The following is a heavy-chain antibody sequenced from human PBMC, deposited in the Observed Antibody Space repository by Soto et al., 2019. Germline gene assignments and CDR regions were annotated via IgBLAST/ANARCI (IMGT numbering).Heavy chain of an antibody. V-gene: IGHV1-18*01. CDR3: ARYISYGSGTAYGY. CDR2: ISNQNGGT. J-gene: IGHJ4*02. Sequence: ASVKGSCKASGYKFFSHGISWVRQAPGKGLEWMGWISNQNGGTNYAQKVQDRATMTTDTSTSTAYMELRSLTSDDTAVYYCARYISYGSGTAYGYWGQGTLVTVSS. CDR1: GYKFFSHG. D-gene: IGHD3-10*01.